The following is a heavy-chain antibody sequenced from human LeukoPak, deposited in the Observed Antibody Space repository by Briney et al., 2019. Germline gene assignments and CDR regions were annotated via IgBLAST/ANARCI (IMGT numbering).Heavy chain of an antibody. J-gene: IGHJ3*02. CDR3: ARDQDSSGWYRAFDI. Sequence: GGSLRLSCAASEFAFSSYAMSWVRQAPGKGLEWVSAIGGSGASTYYADSVKGRFTISRDNSKNTLYVQMNSLRAEDTAVYYCARDQDSSGWYRAFDIWGQGTMVTVSS. D-gene: IGHD6-19*01. CDR2: IGGSGAST. CDR1: EFAFSSYA. V-gene: IGHV3-23*01.